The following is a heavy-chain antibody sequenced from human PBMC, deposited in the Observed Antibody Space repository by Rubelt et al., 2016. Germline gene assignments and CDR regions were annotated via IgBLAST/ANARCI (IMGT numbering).Heavy chain of an antibody. CDR1: GYTFTSYY. Sequence: QVQLVQSGAEVKKPGASVKVSCKASGYTFTSYYMHWVRQAPGQGLEWMGIINPSGGSTSYAQKFQSKVTMTQNTSTDTAYMELSSLRSEDTAVYYCATRTVGVIGPHAFDIWGQGTMVTVSS. CDR2: INPSGGST. D-gene: IGHD3-10*01. J-gene: IGHJ3*02. CDR3: ATRTVGVIGPHAFDI. V-gene: IGHV1-46*01.